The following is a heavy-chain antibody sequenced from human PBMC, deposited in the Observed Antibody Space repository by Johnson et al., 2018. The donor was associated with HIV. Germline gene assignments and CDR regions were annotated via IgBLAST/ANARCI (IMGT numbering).Heavy chain of an antibody. CDR1: GFTFSSYW. CDR2: INSDGSST. J-gene: IGHJ3*02. D-gene: IGHD6-19*01. Sequence: VQLVESGGGLVQPGGSLRLSCAASGFTFSSYWMHWVRQAPGKGLVWVSRINSDGSSTSYAYSVKGRFTISRDNAKNTLYLQMNSLRAEDTAVYYCARGKKQWLDEDAFDIWGQGTMVTVSS. V-gene: IGHV3-74*02. CDR3: ARGKKQWLDEDAFDI.